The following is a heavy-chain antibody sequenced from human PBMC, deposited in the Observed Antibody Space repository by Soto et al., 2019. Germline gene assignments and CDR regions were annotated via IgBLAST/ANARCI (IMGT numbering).Heavy chain of an antibody. Sequence: PSETLSLTCAVSGGSISSSNCWSWVRQPPGKGLEWIGEIYHSGSTNYNPSLKSRVTISVDKSKNQFSLKLSSVTAADTAVYYCARSSYDSSRSGGDYWGQGTLVTVSS. CDR2: IYHSGST. J-gene: IGHJ4*02. D-gene: IGHD3-22*01. CDR3: ARSSYDSSRSGGDY. V-gene: IGHV4-4*02. CDR1: GGSISSSNC.